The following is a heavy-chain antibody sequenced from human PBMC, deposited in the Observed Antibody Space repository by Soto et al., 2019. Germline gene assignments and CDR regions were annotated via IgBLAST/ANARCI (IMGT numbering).Heavy chain of an antibody. CDR3: ARGVGATTGRQEY. V-gene: IGHV3-21*01. D-gene: IGHD1-26*01. CDR1: GFTFSNYN. Sequence: EVQLVESGGGLVKPGGSLRLSCAASGFTFSNYNMNWVHQAPGKGLEWVSFISSSSSYIYYADSVKGRFTISRDNAKNSLYLQMNSLRADDTAVYYCARGVGATTGRQEYWGQGTLVTVSS. J-gene: IGHJ4*02. CDR2: ISSSSSYI.